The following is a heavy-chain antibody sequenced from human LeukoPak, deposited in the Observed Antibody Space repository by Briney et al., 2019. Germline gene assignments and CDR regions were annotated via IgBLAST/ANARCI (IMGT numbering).Heavy chain of an antibody. D-gene: IGHD3-10*01. CDR2: IYYSGST. V-gene: IGHV4-59*01. CDR3: ARSGVRGVMGAFDI. J-gene: IGHJ3*02. CDR1: GGSISSYY. Sequence: SETLSLTCTVSGGSISSYYWSWIRQPPGKGLEWIGYIYYSGSTNYNPSLKSRVTISVDTPKNQFSLKLSSVTAADTAVYYCARSGVRGVMGAFDIWGQGTMVTVSS.